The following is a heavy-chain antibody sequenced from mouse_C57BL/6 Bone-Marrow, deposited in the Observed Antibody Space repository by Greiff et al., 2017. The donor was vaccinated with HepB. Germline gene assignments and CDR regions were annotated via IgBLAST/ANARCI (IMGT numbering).Heavy chain of an antibody. CDR3: ARYSYSNLDY. D-gene: IGHD2-5*01. CDR2: IRNKANGYTT. Sequence: EVKLEESGGGLVQPGGSLSLSCAASGFTFTDYYMSWVRQPPGKALEWLGFIRNKANGYTTEYSASVKGRFTISRDNSQSILYLQMNALRAEDSATYYCARYSYSNLDYWGQGTTLTVSS. CDR1: GFTFTDYY. J-gene: IGHJ2*01. V-gene: IGHV7-3*01.